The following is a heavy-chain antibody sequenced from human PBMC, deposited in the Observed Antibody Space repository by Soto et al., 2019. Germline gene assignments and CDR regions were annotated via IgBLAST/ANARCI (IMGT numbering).Heavy chain of an antibody. D-gene: IGHD2-2*01. J-gene: IGHJ4*02. Sequence: GGSLRLSCAASGFTFSSNGMHWVRQAPGKGLEWVAVIWYDGSNKYYADSGKGRFTISRDNSKNTLYLQMNSLRAEATAVYYCARDPGGYQLLPSLRIDYWGQGTLVTVSS. CDR2: IWYDGSNK. CDR1: GFTFSSNG. CDR3: ARDPGGYQLLPSLRIDY. V-gene: IGHV3-33*01.